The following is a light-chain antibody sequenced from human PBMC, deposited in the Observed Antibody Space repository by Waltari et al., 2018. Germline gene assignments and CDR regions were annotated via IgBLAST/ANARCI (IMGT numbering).Light chain of an antibody. CDR1: SGHSSNI. CDR3: ETGGHGTWV. V-gene: IGLV4-69*02. Sequence: QLVLTQSPSASASLGASVKLTCTLDSGHSSNIVAWLQQHPAKGPRYLMKVNSEGSHSKGDEIPDRFSGSSSGAERYLTISSVQSEDEADYYCETGGHGTWVFGGGTKLTVL. J-gene: IGLJ3*02. CDR2: VNSEGSH.